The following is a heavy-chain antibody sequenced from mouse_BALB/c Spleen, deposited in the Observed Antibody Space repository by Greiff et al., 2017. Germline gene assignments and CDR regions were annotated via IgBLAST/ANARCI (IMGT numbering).Heavy chain of an antibody. CDR2: IWAGGST. D-gene: IGHD2-1*01. J-gene: IGHJ3*01. V-gene: IGHV2-9*02. Sequence: VKLMESGPGLVAPSQSLSITCTVSGFSLTSYGVHWVRQPPGKGLEWLGVIWAGGSTNYNSALMSRLSISKDNSKSQVFLKMNSLQTDDTAMYYCASYGNYFAWFAYWGQGTLVTVSA. CDR1: GFSLTSYG. CDR3: ASYGNYFAWFAY.